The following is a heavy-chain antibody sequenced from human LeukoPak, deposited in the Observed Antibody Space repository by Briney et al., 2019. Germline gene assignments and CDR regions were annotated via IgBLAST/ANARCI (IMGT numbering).Heavy chain of an antibody. J-gene: IGHJ4*02. D-gene: IGHD4-11*01. CDR2: ISSGGSTI. V-gene: IGHV3-11*01. CDR1: GFTFSDYY. Sequence: GGSLRLSCAVSGFTFSDYYMSWIRQAPGKGLEWVSYISSGGSTISHADSVKGRFTISRDNAENSLYLQMNSLRAEDTAVYYCARHHTVTSPAAYWGQGTLVTVSS. CDR3: ARHHTVTSPAAY.